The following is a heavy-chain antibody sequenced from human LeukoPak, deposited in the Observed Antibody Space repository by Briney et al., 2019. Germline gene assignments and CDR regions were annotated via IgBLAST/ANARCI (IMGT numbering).Heavy chain of an antibody. CDR2: INPNSGGT. V-gene: IGHV1-2*02. Sequence: GASVKVSCKASGYTFTNYDINWVRQATGQGLEWMGWINPNSGGTNYAQKFQGRVTMTRDTSISTAYMELSRLRSDDTAVYYCARWGGYCSSTSCRDSDYWGQGTLVTVSS. CDR1: GYTFTNYD. D-gene: IGHD2-2*01. J-gene: IGHJ4*02. CDR3: ARWGGYCSSTSCRDSDY.